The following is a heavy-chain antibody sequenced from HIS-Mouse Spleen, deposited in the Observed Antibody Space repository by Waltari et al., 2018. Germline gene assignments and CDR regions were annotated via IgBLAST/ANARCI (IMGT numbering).Heavy chain of an antibody. CDR3: ARVYYDFWSGYYY. CDR2: VNPNSGNT. CDR1: GYTFTSYD. D-gene: IGHD3-3*01. Sequence: QVQLVQSGAEVKKPGASVKVSCKASGYTFTSYDINWVRQATGPGLEWMGWVNPNSGNTGDAQKFQGRVTMTRNTSISTAYMELRSLRSEDTAVYYCARVYYDFWSGYYYWGQGTLVTVSS. J-gene: IGHJ4*02. V-gene: IGHV1-8*01.